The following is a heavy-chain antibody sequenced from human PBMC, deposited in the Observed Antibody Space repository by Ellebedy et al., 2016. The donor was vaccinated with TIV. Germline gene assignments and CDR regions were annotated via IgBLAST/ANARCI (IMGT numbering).Heavy chain of an antibody. V-gene: IGHV4-39*07. Sequence: SETLSLTCTVSGGSISSSSYYWGWSRQPPGKGLEWIGSIYYSGSTYYNPSLKSRVTISVDTSKNQFSLKLSSVTAADTAVYYCARSYYYGSYGMDVWGQGTTVTVSS. J-gene: IGHJ6*02. CDR3: ARSYYYGSYGMDV. CDR1: GGSISSSSYY. D-gene: IGHD3-10*01. CDR2: IYYSGST.